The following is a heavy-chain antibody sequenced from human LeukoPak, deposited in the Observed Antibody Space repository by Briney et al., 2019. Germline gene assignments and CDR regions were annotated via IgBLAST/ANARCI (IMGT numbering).Heavy chain of an antibody. CDR2: LASSGGST. J-gene: IGHJ4*02. D-gene: IGHD4-17*01. CDR1: GFSFSSYG. Sequence: GGSLRLSCAASGFSFSSYGMSWVRQAPGKGLEWVSALASSGGSTYYADSVKGRFTISRDNSRHTMYLQMNSLRADDTAVYFCAKDDLYGKFDYWGQGTLVTVSS. CDR3: AKDDLYGKFDY. V-gene: IGHV3-23*01.